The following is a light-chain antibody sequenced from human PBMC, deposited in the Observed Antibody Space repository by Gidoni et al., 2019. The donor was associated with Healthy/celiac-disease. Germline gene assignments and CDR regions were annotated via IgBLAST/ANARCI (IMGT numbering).Light chain of an antibody. J-gene: IGKJ2*01. CDR1: QSVSSSY. CDR2: GGS. CDR3: QQYGSSPPMYT. V-gene: IGKV3-20*01. Sequence: EIVLTQSPGTLSLYPGERANLSCRASQSVSSSYLAWYQQKPGQAPRLLIYGGSSRATGIPDRFSGSGSGTDFTLTISRLEPEDFAVYYCQQYGSSPPMYTFGQGTKLEIK.